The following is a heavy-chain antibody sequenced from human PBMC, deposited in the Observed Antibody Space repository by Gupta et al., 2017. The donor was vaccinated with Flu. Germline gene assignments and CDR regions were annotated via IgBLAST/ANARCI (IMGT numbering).Heavy chain of an antibody. J-gene: IGHJ6*02. Sequence: VLLVASGGGVVQRGKSLRHSCAAAGFPFRTNGMYWVRQAPGKGLEWVAVVSHDGGQNNYADYVEGRFTISRDNAKGTMYLEMNSLRSEDTALYYCAKDRVRRSSEYGMDLWGLGTTVTVSS. D-gene: IGHD2-2*01. CDR3: AKDRVRRSSEYGMDL. V-gene: IGHV3-30*18. CDR2: VSHDGGQN. CDR1: GFPFRTNG.